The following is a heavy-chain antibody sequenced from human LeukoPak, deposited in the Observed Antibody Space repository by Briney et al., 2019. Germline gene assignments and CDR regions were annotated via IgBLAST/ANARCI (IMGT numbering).Heavy chain of an antibody. Sequence: GRSLRLSCAASGFTFDDYAMHWVRQAPGKGLEWVSGISWNSGSIGYADSVKGRFTISRDNAKNSLYLQMNSLRAGDTAIYYCAREHWDFDYWGQGTLVTVSS. CDR1: GFTFDDYA. CDR3: AREHWDFDY. CDR2: ISWNSGSI. V-gene: IGHV3-9*01. D-gene: IGHD7-27*01. J-gene: IGHJ4*02.